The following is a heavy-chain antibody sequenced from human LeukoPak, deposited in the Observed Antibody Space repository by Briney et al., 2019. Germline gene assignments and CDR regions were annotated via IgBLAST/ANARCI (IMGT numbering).Heavy chain of an antibody. CDR3: ARGRYYDSSGYPNFDI. V-gene: IGHV4-34*01. CDR2: INHSGST. J-gene: IGHJ3*02. D-gene: IGHD3-22*01. Sequence: PSETLSLTCAVYGGSFSGYYWSWIRQPPGKGLEWIGEINHSGSTNYNPSLKSRVTISVDTSKNQFSLKLSSVTVADTAVYYCARGRYYDSSGYPNFDIWGQGTMVTVSS. CDR1: GGSFSGYY.